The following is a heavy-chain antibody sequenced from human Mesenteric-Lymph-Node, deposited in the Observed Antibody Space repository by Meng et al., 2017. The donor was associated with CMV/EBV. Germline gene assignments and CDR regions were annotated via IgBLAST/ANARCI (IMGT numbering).Heavy chain of an antibody. J-gene: IGHJ6*02. CDR2: IHYDGSNK. CDR1: GLTFSDYG. V-gene: IGHV3-30*02. D-gene: IGHD2-2*01. CDR3: AKEGYCSSTSCYFSPDYYYYYGMDV. Sequence: GGSLRLSCAASGLTFSDYGMHWVRQAAGKGLEWVTFIHYDGSNKYYADSVRGRFTISRDNSKNMLYLQMNSLRAEDTAVYYCAKEGYCSSTSCYFSPDYYYYYGMDVWGQGTTVTVSS.